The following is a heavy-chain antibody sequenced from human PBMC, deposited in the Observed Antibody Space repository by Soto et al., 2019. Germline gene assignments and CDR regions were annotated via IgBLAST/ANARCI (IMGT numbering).Heavy chain of an antibody. Sequence: GGSLRLSCAASGFTFSSYGMHWVRQAPGKGLEWVAVISYDGSNKYYADSVKGRFTISRDNSKNTLYLQMNSLRAEDTAVYYCAKDRSGYDPFYYYYYYGMDVWGQGTTVTVSS. CDR1: GFTFSSYG. CDR2: ISYDGSNK. V-gene: IGHV3-30*18. D-gene: IGHD5-12*01. CDR3: AKDRSGYDPFYYYYYYGMDV. J-gene: IGHJ6*02.